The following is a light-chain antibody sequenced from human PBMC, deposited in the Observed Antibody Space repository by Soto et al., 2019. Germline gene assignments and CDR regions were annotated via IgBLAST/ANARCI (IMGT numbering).Light chain of an antibody. V-gene: IGKV4-1*01. CDR3: QQYYSPWT. CDR1: QSVLYSSNNKNY. J-gene: IGKJ1*01. CDR2: WAS. Sequence: DIVMTQSPDSLAVSLGERATINCKSSQSVLYSSNNKNYLAWYQQKPGQPPKLLIYWASTRESGVPDRFSGSGSGSDFTLTISSLQAEDVAVYYWQQYYSPWTFGQGTKLEIK.